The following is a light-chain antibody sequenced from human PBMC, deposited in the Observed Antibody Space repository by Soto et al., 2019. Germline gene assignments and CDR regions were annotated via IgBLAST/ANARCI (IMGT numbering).Light chain of an antibody. CDR1: QSVRNN. Sequence: ETVMTQSPATLSVSPGERATLSCRASQSVRNNLAWYQQKPGQAPRLLIYAASTRATGIPARFSGSGSGTEFTLTISSLQSEDFAVYYCQQYNNWPPWAFGQGTKVEIK. CDR2: AAS. J-gene: IGKJ1*01. V-gene: IGKV3-15*01. CDR3: QQYNNWPPWA.